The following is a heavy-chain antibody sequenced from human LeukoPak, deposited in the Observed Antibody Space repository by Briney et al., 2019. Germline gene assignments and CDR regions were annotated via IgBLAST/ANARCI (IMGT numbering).Heavy chain of an antibody. V-gene: IGHV4-34*01. CDR3: ARQPRSKMEEGLWGLPDPSSGLIDY. D-gene: IGHD1-14*01. CDR2: INHSGST. CDR1: GGSFSGYY. Sequence: SETLSLTCAVYGGSFSGYYWSWIRQPPGKGLEWIGEINHSGSTNYNPSLKSRVTISVGTSKNQFSLKLSSVTAADTAVYYCARQPRSKMEEGLWGLPDPSSGLIDYWGQGTLVTVSS. J-gene: IGHJ4*02.